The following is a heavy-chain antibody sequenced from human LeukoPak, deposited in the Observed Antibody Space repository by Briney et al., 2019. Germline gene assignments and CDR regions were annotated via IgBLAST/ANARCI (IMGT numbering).Heavy chain of an antibody. D-gene: IGHD3-10*02. V-gene: IGHV3-48*03. CDR2: ISSSGSTI. CDR3: AELGITMIGGV. Sequence: GGSLRLSCAASGVAFSTFMMHWVRQAPGKGLEWVSYISSSGSTIYYADSMKGGFTISRDNAKNSLYLQMNSLRAEDTAVYYCAELGITMIGGVWGKGTTVTISS. CDR1: GVAFSTFM. J-gene: IGHJ6*04.